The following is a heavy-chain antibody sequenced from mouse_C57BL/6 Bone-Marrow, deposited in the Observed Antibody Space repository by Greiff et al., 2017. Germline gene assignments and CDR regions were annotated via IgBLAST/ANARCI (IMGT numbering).Heavy chain of an antibody. CDR2: ISYDGSN. Sequence: EVQVVESGPGLVKPSQSLSLTCSVTGYSITSGYYWNWIRQFQGNKLEWMGYISYDGSNNYNPSLKNRISITRDTSKNQFFLKLNSVTTEDTATYYCAREGDYWGQGTTLTVSS. CDR1: GYSITSGYY. CDR3: AREGDY. J-gene: IGHJ2*01. V-gene: IGHV3-6*01.